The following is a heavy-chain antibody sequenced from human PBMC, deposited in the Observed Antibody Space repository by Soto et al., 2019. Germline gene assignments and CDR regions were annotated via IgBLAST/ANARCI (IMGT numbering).Heavy chain of an antibody. J-gene: IGHJ6*02. CDR1: GFTFSSYG. Sequence: QVQLVESGGGVVQPGRSLRLSCAASGFTFSSYGMHWVRQAPGKGLEWVVVISYDGSNKYYADSVKGRFTISRDNSKNTLYLQMNSLRAEDTAVYYCAKDVESGPNGLGYYYYGRDVWGQGTSVTVSS. D-gene: IGHD3-3*01. CDR2: ISYDGSNK. CDR3: AKDVESGPNGLGYYYYGRDV. V-gene: IGHV3-30*18.